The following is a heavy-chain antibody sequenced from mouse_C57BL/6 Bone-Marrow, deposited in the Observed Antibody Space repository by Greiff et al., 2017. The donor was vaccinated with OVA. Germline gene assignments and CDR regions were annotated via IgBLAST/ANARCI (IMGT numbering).Heavy chain of an antibody. J-gene: IGHJ2*01. V-gene: IGHV5-6*01. CDR1: GFTFSSYG. CDR3: ARQGGYVFDY. D-gene: IGHD2-14*01. Sequence: EVLLVESGGDLVKPGGSLKLSCAASGFTFSSYGMSWVRQTPDQRLEWVATISSGGSYTYYPDSVKGRFTISRDNAKNTLYLQMSSLKSEDTAMYYCARQGGYVFDYWGQGTTLTVTA. CDR2: ISSGGSYT.